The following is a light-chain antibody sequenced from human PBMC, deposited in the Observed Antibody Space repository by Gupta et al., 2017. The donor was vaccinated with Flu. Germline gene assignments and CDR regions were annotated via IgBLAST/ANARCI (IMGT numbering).Light chain of an antibody. CDR2: AAS. CDR1: QHNGSW. Sequence: GSATVRCKVSMTGRASQHNGSWLAWYQVKPGKAPKLLIYAASTLESGVPARFSASGYGADFTLTISSLQPEDVATYFCLQANRFPHTFGGGTKVEMK. V-gene: IGKV1-12*01. J-gene: IGKJ4*01. CDR3: LQANRFPHT.